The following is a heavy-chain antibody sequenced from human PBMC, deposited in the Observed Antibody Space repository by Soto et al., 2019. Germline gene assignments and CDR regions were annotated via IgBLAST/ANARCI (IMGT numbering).Heavy chain of an antibody. D-gene: IGHD3-16*01. V-gene: IGHV4-4*02. CDR3: ARGGGYYFDY. J-gene: IGHJ4*02. Sequence: QVQLQESGPGLVQPSGTLSLTCTVSSGSVGSNNWWNWVRLPPGKGLEWIGEIFHTGSTNYSPSLRGRVTISLDISRNQSSLSLTSVTAADTAFYYCARGGGYYFDYWGQGTLVTVSS. CDR1: SGSVGSNNW. CDR2: IFHTGST.